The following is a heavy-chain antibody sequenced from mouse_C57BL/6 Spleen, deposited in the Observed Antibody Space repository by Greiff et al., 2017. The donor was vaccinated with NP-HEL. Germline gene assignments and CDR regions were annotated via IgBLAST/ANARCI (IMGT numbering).Heavy chain of an antibody. D-gene: IGHD2-5*01. CDR2: IDPNSGGT. V-gene: IGHV1-72*01. CDR3: ERGSDSNYGGDAMDY. Sequence: QVQLQQSGAELVKPGASVTLSCKASGYTFTSYWMHCVKQRPGRGLEWIGRIDPNSGGTKYTEKFKSKATLTVDKPSGAAYMHLSSLTSEDSAVDSCERGSDSNYGGDAMDYWGQGTSATVSS. CDR1: GYTFTSYW. J-gene: IGHJ4*01.